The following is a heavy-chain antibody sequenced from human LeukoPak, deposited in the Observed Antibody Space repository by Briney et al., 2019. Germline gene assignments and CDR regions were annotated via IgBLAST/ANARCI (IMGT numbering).Heavy chain of an antibody. CDR3: AVATIKDYFDY. J-gene: IGHJ4*02. Sequence: GGSLRLSCAASGFTFSSYEMNWVRQAPGKGLEWVSYISSSGSTIYYADSVKGRFTISRDNAKNSLYLQMNSLRAEDAAVYYCAVATIKDYFDYWGQGTLVTVSS. CDR1: GFTFSSYE. V-gene: IGHV3-48*03. CDR2: ISSSGSTI. D-gene: IGHD5-24*01.